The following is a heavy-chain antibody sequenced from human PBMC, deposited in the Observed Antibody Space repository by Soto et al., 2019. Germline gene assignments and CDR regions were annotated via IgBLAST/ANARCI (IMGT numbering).Heavy chain of an antibody. CDR3: ARGYGDHVSDY. D-gene: IGHD4-17*01. CDR2: IYYSGST. J-gene: IGHJ4*02. V-gene: IGHV4-59*01. CDR1: GGSISSYY. Sequence: QVQLQESGPGLVKPSETLSLICTVSGGSISSYYWSWIRQPPGKGLEWIGYIYYSGSTNYNPSLKSRVTISVDTSKNHFSLKLSSVTAADTAVYYCARGYGDHVSDYWGQGTLVTVSS.